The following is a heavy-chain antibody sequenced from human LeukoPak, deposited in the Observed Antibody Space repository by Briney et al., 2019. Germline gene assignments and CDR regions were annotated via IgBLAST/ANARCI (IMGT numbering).Heavy chain of an antibody. CDR3: RSGGAAPGAFDN. V-gene: IGHV3-7*01. D-gene: IGHD6-13*01. Sequence: GGSLRLSCAASGFTFRDFWMSWMRQAPGEGLEWVANIKYDGDEEYYVDSVKGRFTISRDNAKNSLYLQLNSLRVEDTAVYYCRSGGAAPGAFDNWGQGTLVTVSP. J-gene: IGHJ4*02. CDR1: GFTFRDFW. CDR2: IKYDGDEE.